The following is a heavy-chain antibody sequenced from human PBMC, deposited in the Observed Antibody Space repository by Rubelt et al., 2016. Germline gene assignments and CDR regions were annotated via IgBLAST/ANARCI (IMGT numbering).Heavy chain of an antibody. J-gene: IGHJ3*02. D-gene: IGHD7-27*01. CDR2: IYYSGST. CDR1: GGSISSSSYY. CDR3: ARPHHELGINAFDI. Sequence: QLQLQESGPGLVKPSETLSLTCTVSGGSISSSSYYWGWIRQPPGKGLEWIGSIYYSGSTYYNPSLKGRVTISVDTSKNHFSLKLSSVTAADTAVYYWARPHHELGINAFDIWGQGTMVTVSS. V-gene: IGHV4-39*01.